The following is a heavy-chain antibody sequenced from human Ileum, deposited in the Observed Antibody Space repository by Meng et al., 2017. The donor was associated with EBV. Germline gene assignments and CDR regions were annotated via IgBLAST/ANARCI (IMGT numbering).Heavy chain of an antibody. D-gene: IGHD4-17*01. CDR2: IFYRGNT. Sequence: HLRLQEPGPGLVRPSETLSLTCSVSGDSMSSSNYYWGWIRQSPGKALECIGTIFYRGNTFYNPSLKTRLTISVDTSKNEFSLNLKSVTAADTAVYYCVSAYDYGDYEAFAYWGLGSLVTVSS. CDR1: GDSMSSSNYY. V-gene: IGHV4-39*07. CDR3: VSAYDYGDYEAFAY. J-gene: IGHJ4*02.